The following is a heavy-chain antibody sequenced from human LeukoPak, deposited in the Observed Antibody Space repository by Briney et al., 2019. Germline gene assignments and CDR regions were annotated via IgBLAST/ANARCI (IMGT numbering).Heavy chain of an antibody. D-gene: IGHD6-13*01. CDR1: GFTFSNAW. CDR3: TTGAAARRRKISGKEIDY. CDR2: IKSKTDGGTT. J-gene: IGHJ4*02. V-gene: IGHV3-15*01. Sequence: PGGSLRLSCAASGFTFSNAWMSWVRQAPGKGLEWVGRIKSKTDGGTTDYAAPVKGRFTISRDDSKNTLYLQMNSLKNEDTAVYYCTTGAAARRRKISGKEIDYWGQGTLVTVSS.